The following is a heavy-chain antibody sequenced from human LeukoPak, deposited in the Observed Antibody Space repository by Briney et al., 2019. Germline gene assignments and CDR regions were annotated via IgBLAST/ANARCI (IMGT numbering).Heavy chain of an antibody. J-gene: IGHJ4*02. Sequence: GGSLRLSCAASGFTFSSYEMNWVRQAPGKGLEWVSYISSSGSTIYYADSVKGRFTISRDNAKNSLYLQMNSLRAEDTAVYYCARELYGILTGYYGGYFDYWGQGTLVTVSS. CDR2: ISSSGSTI. CDR3: ARELYGILTGYYGGYFDY. V-gene: IGHV3-48*03. CDR1: GFTFSSYE. D-gene: IGHD3-9*01.